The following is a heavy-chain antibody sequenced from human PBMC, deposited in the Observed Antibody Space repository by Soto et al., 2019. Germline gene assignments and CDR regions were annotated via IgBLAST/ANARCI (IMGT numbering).Heavy chain of an antibody. CDR1: GFTFSNYG. J-gene: IGHJ4*02. V-gene: IGHV3-33*01. Sequence: SLRLSCVASGFTFSNYGIHWVRQAPGKGLEWVAIIWFDGSDKYYADSVKGRFTISRDDSKNTVYLQMSSLRAEDTAVYYCARPSGRYDFWNGYSHFDYWGQGTLVTVSS. CDR3: ARPSGRYDFWNGYSHFDY. D-gene: IGHD3-3*01. CDR2: IWFDGSDK.